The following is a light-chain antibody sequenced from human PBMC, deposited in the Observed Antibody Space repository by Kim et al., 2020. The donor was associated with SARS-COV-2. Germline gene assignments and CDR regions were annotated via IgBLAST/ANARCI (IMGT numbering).Light chain of an antibody. Sequence: GQSDSISCPGTSSDIGGYSLVSCYQQYPGQAPKIRFYEGSKRPSGVSPRFSGSKSGDTASLTSSGLRAEDEADYYCCSHAGGRTMLFGGGTQLTVL. J-gene: IGLJ2*01. V-gene: IGLV2-23*01. CDR2: EGS. CDR1: SSDIGGYSL. CDR3: CSHAGGRTML.